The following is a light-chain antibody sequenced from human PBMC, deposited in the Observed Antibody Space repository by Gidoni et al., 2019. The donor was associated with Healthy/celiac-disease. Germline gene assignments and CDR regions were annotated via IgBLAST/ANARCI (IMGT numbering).Light chain of an antibody. CDR1: QSVSSY. Sequence: ELVFTQTPDTLTLSPGERATLAGRASQSVSSYLAWYQQKPGHATRLLIYDASNRANGIPALFSGSRSGTDFSLTISSLEPDAFAVCFCQHRSNWPITFGPGTKVDIK. CDR2: DAS. J-gene: IGKJ3*01. V-gene: IGKV3-11*01. CDR3: QHRSNWPIT.